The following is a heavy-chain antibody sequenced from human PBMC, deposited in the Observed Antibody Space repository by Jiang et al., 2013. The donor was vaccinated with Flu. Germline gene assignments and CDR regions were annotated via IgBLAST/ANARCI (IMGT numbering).Heavy chain of an antibody. Sequence: GLEWMGIIYPGDSDTRYSPSFQGQVTISADKSISTAYLQWSSLKASDTAMYYCARADGYNTPLPPDYWGQGTLVTVSS. CDR3: ARADGYNTPLPPDY. CDR2: IYPGDSDT. V-gene: IGHV5-51*01. D-gene: IGHD5-24*01. J-gene: IGHJ4*02.